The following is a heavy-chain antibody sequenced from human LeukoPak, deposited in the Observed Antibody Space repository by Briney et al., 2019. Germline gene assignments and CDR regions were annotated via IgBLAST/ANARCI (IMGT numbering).Heavy chain of an antibody. CDR2: ISSSSSTI. D-gene: IGHD3-22*01. CDR1: GFTFSSYC. CDR3: ARDYYDSSGYYDGEDY. V-gene: IGHV3-48*01. Sequence: GGSLRLSCAASGFTFSSYCMNWVRQAPGKGLEWVSYISSSSSTIYYADSVKGRFTISRDNAKNSLYLQMNSLRAEDTAVYYCARDYYDSSGYYDGEDYWGQGTLVTVSS. J-gene: IGHJ4*02.